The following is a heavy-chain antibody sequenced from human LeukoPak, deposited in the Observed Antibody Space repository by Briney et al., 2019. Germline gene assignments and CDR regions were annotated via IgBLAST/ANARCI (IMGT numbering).Heavy chain of an antibody. CDR3: AKLDGYAN. V-gene: IGHV3-9*03. D-gene: IGHD5-24*01. Sequence: PGGSLRLSCAASGFTFDDFAMHWVRQAPGKGLEWVSGVSWNSASIGYADSVKGRFTISRDNAKNSLYLQMNSLRAEDIALYYCAKLDGYANWGQGTLVTVSS. CDR2: VSWNSASI. J-gene: IGHJ4*02. CDR1: GFTFDDFA.